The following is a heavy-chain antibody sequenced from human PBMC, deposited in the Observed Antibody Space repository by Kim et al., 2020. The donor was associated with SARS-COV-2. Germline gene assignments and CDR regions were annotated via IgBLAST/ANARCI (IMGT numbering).Heavy chain of an antibody. CDR2: IRDRASGGTQ. CDR3: RRGHYGDFG. V-gene: IGHV3-49*04. Sequence: GGSLRLSCTTSGFNFPNYIMGWVRQAPWKGLEWVGFIRDRASGGTQEYAASVKGRFTISRDDSKSTAYLQMNSLKSDDTAVYFCRRGHYGDFGGGQGTLV. D-gene: IGHD4-17*01. CDR1: GFNFPNYI. J-gene: IGHJ4*02.